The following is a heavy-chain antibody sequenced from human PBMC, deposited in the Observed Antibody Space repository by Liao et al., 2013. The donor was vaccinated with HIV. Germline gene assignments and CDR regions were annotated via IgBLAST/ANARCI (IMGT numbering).Heavy chain of an antibody. V-gene: IGHV4-39*07. J-gene: IGHJ4*02. CDR2: VYYTGNT. Sequence: QLQLQESGPGLVKPSETLSLTCTVSGGSISSGPYYLGWIRQPPGTGLEWIATVYYTGNTDYNPSLKSRVSLSVDTSKNQFSLKVKSVTAADAAIYYCATVKRGSAPSTYFDYWGQGALVTVSA. D-gene: IGHD3-10*01. CDR1: GGSISSGPYY. CDR3: ATVKRGSAPSTYFDY.